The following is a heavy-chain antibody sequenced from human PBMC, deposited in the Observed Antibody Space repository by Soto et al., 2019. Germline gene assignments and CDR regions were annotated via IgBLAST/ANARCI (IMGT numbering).Heavy chain of an antibody. Sequence: DTLSLTCSVSGGSISSYYWSWIRQPPGKGLEWMGYINYSGSTNYNPSLKSRVTISIDMSKNQFSLKLNSVTAADTAVYYCARGYSAGGINYWGQGTLVTVSS. D-gene: IGHD5-18*01. J-gene: IGHJ4*02. CDR3: ARGYSAGGINY. CDR1: GGSISSYY. CDR2: INYSGST. V-gene: IGHV4-59*01.